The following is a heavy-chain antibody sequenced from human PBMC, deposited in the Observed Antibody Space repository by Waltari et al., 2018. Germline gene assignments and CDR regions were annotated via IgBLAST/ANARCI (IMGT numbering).Heavy chain of an antibody. CDR1: GFTFSSYA. J-gene: IGHJ4*02. Sequence: EVQLVESGGGLVQPGWSLRLSCAASGFTFSSYAMSWVRPGPGKGLEWVSAISGRGGSTYYADSVKGRFTISREKSKNTLYLQMNSLRAEDTAVYYCAKDMDTAMVTYFDYWGQGTLVTVSS. D-gene: IGHD5-18*01. CDR3: AKDMDTAMVTYFDY. V-gene: IGHV3-23*04. CDR2: ISGRGGST.